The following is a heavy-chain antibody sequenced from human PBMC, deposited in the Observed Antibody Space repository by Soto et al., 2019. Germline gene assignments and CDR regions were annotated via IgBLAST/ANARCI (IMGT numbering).Heavy chain of an antibody. V-gene: IGHV3-74*01. CDR1: VFTFNKNW. CDR2: IDGDGRDT. J-gene: IGHJ4*02. D-gene: IGHD3-10*01. Sequence: ALSLSCAPSVFTFNKNWMISVRQVPGRGLVGGSRIDGDGRDTIYADAVKGRFTVSRDNAKNTLYLQMNSLRAEDTAVYYCVRDWFGESQWGQGTLVNVSS. CDR3: VRDWFGESQ.